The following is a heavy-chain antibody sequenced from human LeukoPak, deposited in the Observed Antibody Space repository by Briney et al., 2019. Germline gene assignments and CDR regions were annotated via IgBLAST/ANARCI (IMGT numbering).Heavy chain of an antibody. CDR2: ISWDRGAT. Sequence: GGSLRLSCAASGLSFDDYAMHWVRHAPGEGLEWVSLISWDRGATYYSDSVKGRFTISRDNSKNSLYLQMNSLRAEDTALYHCAKATRSSTWYHAMDVWGKGTMVSVSS. D-gene: IGHD6-13*01. V-gene: IGHV3-43D*03. CDR1: GLSFDDYA. J-gene: IGHJ6*03. CDR3: AKATRSSTWYHAMDV.